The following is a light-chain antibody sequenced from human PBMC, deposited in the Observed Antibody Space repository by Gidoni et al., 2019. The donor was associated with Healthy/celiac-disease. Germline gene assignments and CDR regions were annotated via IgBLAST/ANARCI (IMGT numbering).Light chain of an antibody. Sequence: IQLTQSPPTLSASVGDRVTITCRASQSISICLAWYQKKPGKAPKFLIDKASSLESGVPSRCGGSGSRTEFPLTSSSQQPDDFATYYCQQYNSYRTFGQGTKVEIK. CDR1: QSISIC. CDR2: KAS. V-gene: IGKV1-5*03. CDR3: QQYNSYRT. J-gene: IGKJ1*01.